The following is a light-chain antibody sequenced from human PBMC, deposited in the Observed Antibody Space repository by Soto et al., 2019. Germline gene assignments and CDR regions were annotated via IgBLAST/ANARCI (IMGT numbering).Light chain of an antibody. Sequence: DIQMTQSPSSLSASVGDRVIITCRASQSIGTYLNWYRQKPGKAPDLLISAASRLQSGAPSRFSGSGSGTDFTLTISSLQPEDFATYSCQQSYSTPPTFGQGTKVEVK. CDR3: QQSYSTPPT. CDR1: QSIGTY. J-gene: IGKJ1*01. CDR2: AAS. V-gene: IGKV1-39*01.